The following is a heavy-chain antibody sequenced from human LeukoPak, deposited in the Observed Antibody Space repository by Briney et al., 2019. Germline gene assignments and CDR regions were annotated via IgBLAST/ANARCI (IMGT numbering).Heavy chain of an antibody. Sequence: PSETLSLTCTVSGGSISSGSYYWSWIRQPAGKGLEWIGRIYTSGSTNYNPSLKSRVTISVDTSKNQFSLKLSSVTAADTAVYYCATTTVTTPLGYFDLWGRGTLVTVSS. V-gene: IGHV4-61*02. CDR2: IYTSGST. CDR3: ATTTVTTPLGYFDL. CDR1: GGSISSGSYY. D-gene: IGHD4-17*01. J-gene: IGHJ2*01.